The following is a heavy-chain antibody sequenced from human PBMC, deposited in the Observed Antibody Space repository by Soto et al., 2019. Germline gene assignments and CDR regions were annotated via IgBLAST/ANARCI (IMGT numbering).Heavy chain of an antibody. Sequence: SVKVSCKASGGTFSSYTISWVRQAPGQGLEWMGRIIPILGIANYAQKFQGRVTITADKSTSTAYMELSSLRSEDTAVYYCARGWNDCSSTSCYASYYYVDVWGKGTTVTVSS. CDR2: IIPILGIA. D-gene: IGHD2-2*01. CDR3: ARGWNDCSSTSCYASYYYVDV. V-gene: IGHV1-69*02. CDR1: GGTFSSYT. J-gene: IGHJ6*03.